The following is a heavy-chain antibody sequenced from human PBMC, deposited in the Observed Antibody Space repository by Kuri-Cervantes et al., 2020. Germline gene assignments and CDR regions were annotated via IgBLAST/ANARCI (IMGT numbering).Heavy chain of an antibody. CDR3: ARAGKALDY. D-gene: IGHD1-26*01. J-gene: IGHJ4*02. Sequence: ETLSLTCAISGGSISSSNWWSWVRQAPGKGLEWVSYISSSGSTIYYADSVKGRFTISRDNAKNSLYLQMNSLRAEDTAVYYCARAGKALDYWGQGTLVTVSS. CDR1: GGSISSSN. CDR2: ISSSGSTI. V-gene: IGHV3-48*04.